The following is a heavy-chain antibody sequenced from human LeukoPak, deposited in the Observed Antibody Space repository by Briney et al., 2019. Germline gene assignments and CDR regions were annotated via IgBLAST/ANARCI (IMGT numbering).Heavy chain of an antibody. CDR2: IIPIFGTA. CDR3: ARDGGFRSDY. D-gene: IGHD3-16*01. Sequence: ASVKVSCKASGGTFSSYAISWVRQAPGQGLEWMGGIIPIFGTATYAQKFQGRVTITADESTSTAYMELRSLRSDDTAIYYCARDGGFRSDYWGQGTLVTISS. V-gene: IGHV1-69*13. CDR1: GGTFSSYA. J-gene: IGHJ4*02.